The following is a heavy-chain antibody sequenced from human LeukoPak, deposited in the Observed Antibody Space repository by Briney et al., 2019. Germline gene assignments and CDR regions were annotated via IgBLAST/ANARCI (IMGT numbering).Heavy chain of an antibody. V-gene: IGHV3-23*01. CDR1: GFTFSSYA. Sequence: GGSLRLSCAASGFTFSSYAMSWVRQAPGKGLEWVSAISSGGGSTYYADSVKGRFTISRDNSKNTLYLQMNSLRAEDTAVYYCAKGSGYSYGDFDYWGQGTLVTVSS. CDR2: ISSGGGST. D-gene: IGHD5-18*01. CDR3: AKGSGYSYGDFDY. J-gene: IGHJ4*02.